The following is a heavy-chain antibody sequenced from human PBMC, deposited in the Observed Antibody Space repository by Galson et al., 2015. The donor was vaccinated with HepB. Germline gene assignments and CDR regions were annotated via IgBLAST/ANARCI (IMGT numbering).Heavy chain of an antibody. J-gene: IGHJ1*01. CDR2: ISSSSSTI. V-gene: IGHV3-48*02. D-gene: IGHD1-26*01. CDR1: GFTFSSYS. Sequence: SLRLSCAASGFTFSSYSMNWVRQAPGKGLEWVSYISSSSSTIYYADSVKGRFTISRDNAKNSLYLQMNSLRDEDTAVYYCAREGSGSYYTEYFQHWGQGTLVTVSS. CDR3: AREGSGSYYTEYFQH.